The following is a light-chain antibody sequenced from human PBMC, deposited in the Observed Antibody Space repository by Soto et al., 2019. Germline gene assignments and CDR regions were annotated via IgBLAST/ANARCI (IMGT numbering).Light chain of an antibody. V-gene: IGKV1-39*01. CDR3: QQSFSFPWT. CDR1: QNIKTY. Sequence: DIPMTQSPSSLSASVGDRVTITCRPSQNIKTYLNWYQQKPGKAPKLLVYGESSLQSGVPSRFSGSGSGTEFSLTIVGLQPEDLATYYCQQSFSFPWTFGQGTKIEIK. J-gene: IGKJ1*01. CDR2: GES.